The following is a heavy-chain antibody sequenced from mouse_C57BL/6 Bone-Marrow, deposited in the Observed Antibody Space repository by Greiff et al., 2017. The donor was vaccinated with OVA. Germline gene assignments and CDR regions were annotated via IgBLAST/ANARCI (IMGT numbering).Heavy chain of an antibody. CDR1: GFSLTSYG. CDR3: ARGGWVYSNFFDY. D-gene: IGHD2-5*01. CDR2: IWSGGST. Sequence: VQLQQSGPGLVQPSQSLSITCTVSGFSLTSYGVHWVRQSPGKGLEWLGVIWSGGSTDYNAAFISRLSISKDNSKSQVFFKRNSLQADDTAIYYCARGGWVYSNFFDYWGQGTTLTVSS. J-gene: IGHJ2*01. V-gene: IGHV2-2*01.